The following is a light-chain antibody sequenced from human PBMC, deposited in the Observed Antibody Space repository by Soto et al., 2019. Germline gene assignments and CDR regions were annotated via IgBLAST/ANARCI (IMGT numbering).Light chain of an antibody. V-gene: IGKV3-11*01. CDR3: HQRSNWPPET. CDR2: DAS. CDR1: QSVSSS. J-gene: IGKJ5*01. Sequence: EIVLTQSPATLSWSPGERATLSCRASQSVSSSLAWYQQKPGQAPRLLIYDASNRATGIPARFSGSGSGTDFTLTISSLEPEDFAVYYCHQRSNWPPETFGQGTRLEIK.